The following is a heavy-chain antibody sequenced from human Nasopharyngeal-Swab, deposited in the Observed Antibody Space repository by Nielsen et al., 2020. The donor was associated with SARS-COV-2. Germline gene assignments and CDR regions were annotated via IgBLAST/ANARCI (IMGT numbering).Heavy chain of an antibody. CDR1: GGSILNCH. Sequence: SETLSLTCSVSGGSILNCHWSWIRQPPGKGLEWIGHIYDSGATNYNPSLRSRVTISVDTSRSQFSLNLSSVTAADTAMYYCARQAGRYMATAYYFDFWGQGTLVTVSS. V-gene: IGHV4-59*08. D-gene: IGHD5-12*01. J-gene: IGHJ4*02. CDR3: ARQAGRYMATAYYFDF. CDR2: IYDSGAT.